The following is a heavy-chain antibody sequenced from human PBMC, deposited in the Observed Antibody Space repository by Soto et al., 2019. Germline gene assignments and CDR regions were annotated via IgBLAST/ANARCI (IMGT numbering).Heavy chain of an antibody. CDR1: GFTFSSYG. D-gene: IGHD3-10*01. J-gene: IGHJ4*02. Sequence: HPGGSLRLSCAASGFTFSSYGMHWVRQAPGKGLEWVAVIWYDGSNKYYADSVKGRFTISRDNSKNTLYLQMNSLRAEDTAVYYCARDLRILKRNYYGSGSYFTPSGIFDYWGQGTLVTVSS. V-gene: IGHV3-33*01. CDR2: IWYDGSNK. CDR3: ARDLRILKRNYYGSGSYFTPSGIFDY.